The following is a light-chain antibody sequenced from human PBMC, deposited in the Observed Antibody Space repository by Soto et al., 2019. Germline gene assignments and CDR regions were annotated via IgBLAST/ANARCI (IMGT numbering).Light chain of an antibody. Sequence: QSALTQPPSASGSPGQSVTISCTGSSSDVGGHNSVSWYQQPPGKAPKLIIYEVTKRPSGVPDRFSGSKSGNTASLTVSGLQAEDEAEYHCSSYAGSNNVVFGGGTQLTVL. CDR3: SSYAGSNNVV. V-gene: IGLV2-8*01. CDR1: SSDVGGHNS. J-gene: IGLJ7*01. CDR2: EVT.